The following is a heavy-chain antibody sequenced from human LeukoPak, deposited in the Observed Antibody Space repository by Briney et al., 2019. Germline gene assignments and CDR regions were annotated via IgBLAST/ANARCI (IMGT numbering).Heavy chain of an antibody. CDR2: IKGDGTET. CDR1: GFTVSSNS. J-gene: IGHJ5*02. D-gene: IGHD4-23*01. V-gene: IGHV3-7*03. CDR3: ARLNSCFDP. Sequence: GGSLRLSCAASGFTVSSNSMSRVRQAPGKGLEWVANIKGDGTETHYVDSLKGRFTISRDNRRNSLFLQMNSLRAEDTAVYYCARLNSCFDPWGQGTLVTVSS.